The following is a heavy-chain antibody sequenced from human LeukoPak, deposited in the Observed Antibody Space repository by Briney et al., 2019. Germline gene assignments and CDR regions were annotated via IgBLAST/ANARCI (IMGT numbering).Heavy chain of an antibody. CDR1: GFRFIDYW. J-gene: IGHJ4*02. Sequence: PGGSLRLSCVASGFRFIDYWMTWVRQAPGRGLEWVANINQNGSEIYYLDSVEGRFTISRDNAKNSLFLQMNSLRAEDTAVYYCARDYYDSSGYSGFDYWGQGTLVTVSS. CDR3: ARDYYDSSGYSGFDY. CDR2: INQNGSEI. D-gene: IGHD3-22*01. V-gene: IGHV3-7*01.